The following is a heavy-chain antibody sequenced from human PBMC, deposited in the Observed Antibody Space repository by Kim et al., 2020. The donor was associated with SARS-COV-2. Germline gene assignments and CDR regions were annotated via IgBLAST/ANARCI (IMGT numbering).Heavy chain of an antibody. V-gene: IGHV3-30*03. CDR1: GFTFSSYG. D-gene: IGHD3-22*01. CDR2: ISYDGSNK. Sequence: GGSLRLSCAASGFTFSSYGMHWVRQAPGKGLEWVAVISYDGSNKYYADSVTGRFTISRDNSKNTLYLQMNSLRAEDTAVYYCATTTGYYDSSGYYPFDYWGQGTLVTVSS. J-gene: IGHJ4*02. CDR3: ATTTGYYDSSGYYPFDY.